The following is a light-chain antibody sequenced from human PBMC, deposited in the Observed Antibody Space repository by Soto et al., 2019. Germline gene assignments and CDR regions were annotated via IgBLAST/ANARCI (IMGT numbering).Light chain of an antibody. CDR2: GAS. CDR1: QSVTSN. Sequence: EIVMTQSPATLSVSPGEGVTFSCRASQSVTSNLAWYQHKPGQAPRLLISGASTGATGIPARFSGSGSGTEFTLTINSLQSEDYAIYYCQQYDKWPVTFGGGTKVDIK. V-gene: IGKV3-15*01. J-gene: IGKJ4*01. CDR3: QQYDKWPVT.